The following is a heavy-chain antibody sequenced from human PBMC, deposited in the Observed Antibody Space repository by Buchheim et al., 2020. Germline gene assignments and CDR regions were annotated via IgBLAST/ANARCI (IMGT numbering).Heavy chain of an antibody. CDR3: ARSRGLRLGELSLLWYGMDV. V-gene: IGHV3-48*02. J-gene: IGHJ6*02. Sequence: EVQLVESGGGLVQPGGSLRLSCAASGFTFSSYSMNWVRQAPGKGLEWVSYISSSSSTIYYADSVKGRFTISRDNAKNSLYLQMNSLRDEDTAVYYCARSRGLRLGELSLLWYGMDVWGQGTT. CDR2: ISSSSSTI. D-gene: IGHD3-16*02. CDR1: GFTFSSYS.